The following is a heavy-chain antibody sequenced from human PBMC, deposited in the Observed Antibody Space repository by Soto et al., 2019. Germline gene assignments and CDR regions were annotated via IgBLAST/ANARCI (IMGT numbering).Heavy chain of an antibody. J-gene: IGHJ6*02. Sequence: PGGSLRLSCAASGFTFSSYNMNWVRQAPGKGLEWVSYIDSSSSTIYYADSVKGRFTISRDNAKNSLYLQMNSLRDEDTAVYYCAREPWSGYYTGGYGMDVWGQGTTVTVSS. CDR2: IDSSSSTI. V-gene: IGHV3-48*02. CDR1: GFTFSSYN. D-gene: IGHD3-3*01. CDR3: AREPWSGYYTGGYGMDV.